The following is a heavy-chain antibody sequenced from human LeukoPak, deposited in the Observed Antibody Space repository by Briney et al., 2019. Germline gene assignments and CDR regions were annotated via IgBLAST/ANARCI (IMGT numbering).Heavy chain of an antibody. CDR1: GFTFSRYW. J-gene: IGHJ4*02. V-gene: IGHV4-34*01. Sequence: PGGSLRLSCAASGFTFSRYWMSWVRQPPGKGLEWIGEINHSGSTNYSPSLKSRVTISVDTSKNQFSLKLSSVTAADTAVYYCARPRYYGSGSRLDYWGQGTLVTVSS. CDR2: INHSGST. D-gene: IGHD3-10*01. CDR3: ARPRYYGSGSRLDY.